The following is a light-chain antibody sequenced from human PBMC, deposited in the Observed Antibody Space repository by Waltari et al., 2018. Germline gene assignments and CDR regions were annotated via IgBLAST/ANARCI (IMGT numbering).Light chain of an antibody. Sequence: SYDLTQPPSVSVSPGQTARITCSGNALPKLYSYWYQQKPGQAPLLLRYKDTQVASGIPERFSGSTSGTTVTLTISGVQAEDAADYYCQSADTDFANHVLFGGGTQLTVL. J-gene: IGLJ2*01. CDR2: KDT. CDR1: ALPKLY. CDR3: QSADTDFANHVL. V-gene: IGLV3-25*03.